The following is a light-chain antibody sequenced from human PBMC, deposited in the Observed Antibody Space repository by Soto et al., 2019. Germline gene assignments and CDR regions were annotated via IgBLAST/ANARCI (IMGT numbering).Light chain of an antibody. V-gene: IGLV2-14*01. Sequence: QSALTQAASVSGSPGQSITISCTGTSSDIGAYNYVSWYQQRPGKAPKVLIYAVNNRPSGISDRFSGSKSGNTASLTISGXXXXXXAVYYCNSYTNSDTVIFGGGTKL. CDR1: SSDIGAYNY. J-gene: IGLJ2*01. CDR3: NSYTNSDTVI. CDR2: AVN.